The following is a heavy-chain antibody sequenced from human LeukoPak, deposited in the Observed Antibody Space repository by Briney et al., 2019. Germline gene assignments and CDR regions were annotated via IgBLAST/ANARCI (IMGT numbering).Heavy chain of an antibody. CDR3: ARDYGDYGAYYYYGMDV. J-gene: IGHJ6*02. CDR2: ISAYNGNT. Sequence: ASVKVSCKASGYTFTSYGISWVRQAPGQGLECMGWISAYNGNTNYAQKLQGRVTMTTDTSTSTAYMELRSLRSDDTAVYYCARDYGDYGAYYYYGMDVWGQGTTVTVSS. CDR1: GYTFTSYG. D-gene: IGHD4-17*01. V-gene: IGHV1-18*01.